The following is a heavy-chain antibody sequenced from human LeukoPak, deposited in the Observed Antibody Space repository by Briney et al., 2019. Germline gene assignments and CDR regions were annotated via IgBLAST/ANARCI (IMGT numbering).Heavy chain of an antibody. J-gene: IGHJ4*02. Sequence: SETLSLTCTVSGGSNSSGSYYWSWIRQPAGKGLEWIGRIYTSGSTNYNPSLKSRVTISVDTSKNQFSLKLSSVTAADTAVYYCARDRGYSYGLFDYWGQGTLVTVSS. CDR1: GGSNSSGSYY. CDR3: ARDRGYSYGLFDY. D-gene: IGHD5-18*01. CDR2: IYTSGST. V-gene: IGHV4-61*02.